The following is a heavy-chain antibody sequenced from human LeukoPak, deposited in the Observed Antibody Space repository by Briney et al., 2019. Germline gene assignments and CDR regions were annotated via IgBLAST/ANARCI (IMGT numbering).Heavy chain of an antibody. J-gene: IGHJ3*02. D-gene: IGHD2-15*01. CDR1: GGSVSGYY. V-gene: IGHV4-34*01. Sequence: SETLSLTCAVYGGSVSGYYWSWIRQPPGKGLEWIGEINHSVSTNYNPSLKSRVTISVDTSKKQFSLTLSSVTAADTAVYYCARVAPYIVVVVAATRVGALDIWGQGTMVTVPS. CDR3: ARVAPYIVVVVAATRVGALDI. CDR2: INHSVST.